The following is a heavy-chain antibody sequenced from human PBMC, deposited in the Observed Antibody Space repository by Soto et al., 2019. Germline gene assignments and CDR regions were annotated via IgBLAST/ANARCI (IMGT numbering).Heavy chain of an antibody. Sequence: SVKVSCKTSGFTFSSSAVHWVRQARGHRLQWIGWIDVGSGNANYAQMLQERVTISRDMSTSTAYMDLRSLRSDDTAVYYCARDQGITTFGVYSMYYYGMDVWGQGTTVTVSS. CDR2: IDVGSGNA. J-gene: IGHJ6*02. CDR1: GFTFSSSA. V-gene: IGHV1-58*01. CDR3: ARDQGITTFGVYSMYYYGMDV. D-gene: IGHD3-3*01.